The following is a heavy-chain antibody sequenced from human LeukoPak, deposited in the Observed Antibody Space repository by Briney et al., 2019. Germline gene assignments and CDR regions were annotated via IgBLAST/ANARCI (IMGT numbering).Heavy chain of an antibody. Sequence: ASVKASCKASGYTFSSYDINWVRQATGQGLEWMGWMNPNSGNTGYAQKFQGRVTMTRNTSISTAYMELSSLRYEDTAVYYCAIVGYSSSWRACWGQGTLVTVSS. CDR2: MNPNSGNT. J-gene: IGHJ4*02. CDR3: AIVGYSSSWRAC. D-gene: IGHD6-13*01. CDR1: GYTFSSYD. V-gene: IGHV1-8*01.